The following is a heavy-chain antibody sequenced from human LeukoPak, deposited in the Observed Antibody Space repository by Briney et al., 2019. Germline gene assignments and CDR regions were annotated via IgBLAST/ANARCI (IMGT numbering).Heavy chain of an antibody. V-gene: IGHV3-11*01. J-gene: IGHJ4*02. CDR3: ARVPYDVVVTVGGDY. CDR2: ISSSGSTI. CDR1: GFTFSDYY. Sequence: KPGGSLRLSCAAPGFTFSDYYMSWIRQAPGKGLEWVSYISSSGSTIYYADSVKGRFTISRDNAKNSLYLQMNSLRAEDTAVYYCARVPYDVVVTVGGDYWGQGTLVTVSS. D-gene: IGHD2-21*02.